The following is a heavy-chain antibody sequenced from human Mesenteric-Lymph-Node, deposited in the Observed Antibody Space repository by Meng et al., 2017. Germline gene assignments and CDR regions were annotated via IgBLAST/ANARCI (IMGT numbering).Heavy chain of an antibody. CDR1: GSSISSVDYY. CDR3: ARDTPSLNWYFDL. J-gene: IGHJ2*01. Sequence: QVQLQESGPGLVKPSQTLSLTCTVSGSSISSVDYYWSWIRQPPGKGLEWIGYIYYSGSTYYNPSLKSRVTISVDTSKNQFSLKLSSVTAADTAVYYCARDTPSLNWYFDLWGRGTLVTVSS. CDR2: IYYSGST. V-gene: IGHV4-30-4*01.